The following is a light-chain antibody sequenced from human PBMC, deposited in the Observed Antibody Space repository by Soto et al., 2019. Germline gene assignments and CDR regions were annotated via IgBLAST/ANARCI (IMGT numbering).Light chain of an antibody. CDR3: QSYASSPSAIFV. Sequence: QSVLTQPPSVSGAPGQRVTIPCTGSSSNIGAGYDVHWYQQLPGTAPKLLIYANDNRPSGVPDRFSGSKSGTSASLAITGLRAADEADYYCQSYASSPSAIFVFGTGTKLTVL. V-gene: IGLV1-40*01. CDR2: AND. J-gene: IGLJ1*01. CDR1: SSNIGAGYD.